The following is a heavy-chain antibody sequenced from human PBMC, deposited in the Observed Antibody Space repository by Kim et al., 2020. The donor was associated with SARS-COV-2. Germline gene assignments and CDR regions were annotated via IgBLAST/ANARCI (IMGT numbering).Heavy chain of an antibody. CDR2: ISDGGSRT. J-gene: IGHJ4*02. D-gene: IGHD5-12*01. CDR3: VKRGYTSTSSFYY. CDR1: GFTFSSYY. V-gene: IGHV3-74*01. Sequence: GGSLRISCAASGFTFSSYYMNWVRQAPGKGLVWVSRISDGGSRTNYADSVKGRFTVSRDNSKNMLYLEMTSLRAEDTALYYCVKRGYTSTSSFYYWCQGT.